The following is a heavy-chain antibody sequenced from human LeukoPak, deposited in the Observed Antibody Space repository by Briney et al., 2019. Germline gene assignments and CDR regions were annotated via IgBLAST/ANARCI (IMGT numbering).Heavy chain of an antibody. V-gene: IGHV3-33*01. CDR3: ARGLQVRYYYNYMDV. D-gene: IGHD5-24*01. Sequence: GESLKISCAASGFTFSSYGMHWVRQAPGKGLEWVAVIWYDGGNKYYADSVKGRFTISRDNSKNTLYLQMNSLRAEDTAVYYCARGLQVRYYYNYMDVWGKGTTVTVSS. CDR2: IWYDGGNK. CDR1: GFTFSSYG. J-gene: IGHJ6*03.